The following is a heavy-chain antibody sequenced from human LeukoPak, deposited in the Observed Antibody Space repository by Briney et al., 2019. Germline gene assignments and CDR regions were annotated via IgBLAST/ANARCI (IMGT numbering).Heavy chain of an antibody. CDR1: GFTFSFYN. V-gene: IGHV3-48*02. CDR3: ARDLLDF. CDR2: ISRDSITT. J-gene: IGHJ4*02. Sequence: GGSLRLSCAASGFTFSFYNMNWVRQAPGKGLEWVSYISRDSITTYYADSVKGRFTISRDNAKNSLYLQMNSLRDEDTAVYFCARDLLDFWGQGTLVTVSS.